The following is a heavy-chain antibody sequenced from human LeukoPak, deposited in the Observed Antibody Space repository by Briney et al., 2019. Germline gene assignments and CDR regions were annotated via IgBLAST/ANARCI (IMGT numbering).Heavy chain of an antibody. Sequence: ASVKVSCKASGYTFTGYYMHWVRQAPGQGLEWMGWINPNSGGTNYAQKFQGRVTMTRDTSTSTVYMELSSLRSEDTAVYYCARVGPGNNWFDPWGQGTLVTVSS. CDR3: ARVGPGNNWFDP. CDR2: INPNSGGT. V-gene: IGHV1-2*02. J-gene: IGHJ5*02. D-gene: IGHD6-13*01. CDR1: GYTFTGYY.